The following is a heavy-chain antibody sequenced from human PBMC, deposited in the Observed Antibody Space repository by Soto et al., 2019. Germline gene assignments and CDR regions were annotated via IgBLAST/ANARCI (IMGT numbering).Heavy chain of an antibody. CDR2: VYFSGNT. D-gene: IGHD6-25*01. Sequence: PSETLSLTCTVSGGSLSSYYWAWIRQSPGKGLEWIGYVYFSGNTNYNPSLKRRVTISIDTTKNQLSLRLASVTETDTSFYYCGSVRPSGYVLSWGPGTLVTVSS. CDR3: GSVRPSGYVLS. J-gene: IGHJ5*02. V-gene: IGHV4-59*08. CDR1: GGSLSSYY.